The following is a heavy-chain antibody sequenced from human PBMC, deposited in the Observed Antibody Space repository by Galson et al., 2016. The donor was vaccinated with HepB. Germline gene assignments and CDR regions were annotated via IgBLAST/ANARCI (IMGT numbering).Heavy chain of an antibody. V-gene: IGHV3-11*06. Sequence: SLRLSCAASGFTFSDYYMSWIRQAPGKGLEWVSYISSTGSDTNYADSVKGRYTISRDNSKNTVYLQMNSLRAEDTAVYYCAREMSSAGWQKVFDHWGQGNLVTVSS. CDR2: ISSTGSDT. J-gene: IGHJ4*02. CDR3: AREMSSAGWQKVFDH. D-gene: IGHD6-19*01. CDR1: GFTFSDYY.